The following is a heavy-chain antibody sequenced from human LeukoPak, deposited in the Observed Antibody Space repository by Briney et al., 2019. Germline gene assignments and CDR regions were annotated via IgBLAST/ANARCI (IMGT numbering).Heavy chain of an antibody. D-gene: IGHD1-26*01. V-gene: IGHV4-59*01. J-gene: IGHJ5*02. CDR3: ARGGIVRSRTNWFDP. CDR1: GASISAYY. CDR2: ISNNGNS. Sequence: PSETLSLTCGVSGASISAYYWSWIRQPPGKGLEWIGQISNNGNSNINPSLNSRVTISVDASNNQFSLRLNSATPADTAVYFCARGGIVRSRTNWFDPWGQGTLVTVSS.